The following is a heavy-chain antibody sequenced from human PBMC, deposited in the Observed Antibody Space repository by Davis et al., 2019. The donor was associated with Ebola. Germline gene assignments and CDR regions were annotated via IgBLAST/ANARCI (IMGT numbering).Heavy chain of an antibody. CDR3: ARASPLAAAGTFDP. Sequence: AASVKVSCKASGYTFPSYGTSWVRQAPGQGLEWMGWISAYNGNTNYAQKLQGRVTMTTDTSTSTAYMALRSLRSDDTAVYYCARASPLAAAGTFDPWGQGTLVTVSS. J-gene: IGHJ5*02. CDR1: GYTFPSYG. D-gene: IGHD6-13*01. CDR2: ISAYNGNT. V-gene: IGHV1-18*01.